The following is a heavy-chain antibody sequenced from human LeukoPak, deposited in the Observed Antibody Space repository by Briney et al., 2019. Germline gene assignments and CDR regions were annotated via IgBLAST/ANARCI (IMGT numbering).Heavy chain of an antibody. V-gene: IGHV4-39*02. CDR3: ARDSRGYSNGVI. CDR1: GASISSNFYY. Sequence: SKTLSLTCTVSGASISSNFYYWGWIRQPPGKGLEWIGNIYHSGNTHYNPSLKSRVTISVDTSKNQFSLNLNSVTAADTAVYYCARDSRGYSNGVIWGQGTMVTVSS. CDR2: IYHSGNT. D-gene: IGHD5-18*01. J-gene: IGHJ3*02.